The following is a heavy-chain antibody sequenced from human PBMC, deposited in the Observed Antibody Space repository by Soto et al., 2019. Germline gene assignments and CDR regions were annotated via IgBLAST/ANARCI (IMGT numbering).Heavy chain of an antibody. D-gene: IGHD3-10*01. CDR2: INHSGST. CDR3: ARGGYYGSGTPPAFDY. Sequence: PSETLSLTCAVDGGSFSGYYWSWIRQPPGKGLEWIGEINHSGSTNYNPSLKSRVTISVDTSKNQFSLKLSSVTAADTAVYYCARGGYYGSGTPPAFDYWGQGTLVTVSS. V-gene: IGHV4-34*01. J-gene: IGHJ4*02. CDR1: GGSFSGYY.